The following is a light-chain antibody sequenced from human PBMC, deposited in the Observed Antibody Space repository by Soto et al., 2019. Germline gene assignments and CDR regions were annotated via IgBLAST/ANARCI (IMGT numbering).Light chain of an antibody. Sequence: QSVLTQPPSASGSPGQSVTISCSGTSSDVGGFNYVSWYQQHPGRAPKVLIYEVNKRPSGVPDRFSGSKSGSTASLTVSGLQAEDEAEYYCSSYAVTNIFVFGTGTQLTV. CDR1: SSDVGGFNY. J-gene: IGLJ1*01. CDR3: SSYAVTNIFV. V-gene: IGLV2-8*01. CDR2: EVN.